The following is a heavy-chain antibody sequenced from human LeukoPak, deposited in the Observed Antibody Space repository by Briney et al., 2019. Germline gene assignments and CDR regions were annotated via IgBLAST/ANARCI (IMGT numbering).Heavy chain of an antibody. CDR1: GFTVSSNY. Sequence: GGSLRLSCAASGFTVSSNYMSWVRQAPGKGLEWVSVIYSSGSTYYADSVKGRFTISRDNSKNTLYLQMNSLRAEDTAVYYCARGHCSSTSCYDVWGQGTTVTVSS. V-gene: IGHV3-53*01. CDR3: ARGHCSSTSCYDV. D-gene: IGHD2-2*01. J-gene: IGHJ6*02. CDR2: IYSSGST.